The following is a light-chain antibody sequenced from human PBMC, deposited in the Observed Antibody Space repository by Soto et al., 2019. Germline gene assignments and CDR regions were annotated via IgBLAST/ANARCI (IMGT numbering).Light chain of an antibody. J-gene: IGKJ1*01. V-gene: IGKV3-20*01. CDR2: GAS. Sequence: TQSAGTRSLARGERSTLCSMSSQTVSSRYLAWYQQVPGQAPRLLIYGASSRATGIPDRFSGSGSGTDFCLAISILQPDDFATYHRQQYSTCPRVFGPGTKVDIK. CDR3: QQYSTCPRV. CDR1: QTVSSRY.